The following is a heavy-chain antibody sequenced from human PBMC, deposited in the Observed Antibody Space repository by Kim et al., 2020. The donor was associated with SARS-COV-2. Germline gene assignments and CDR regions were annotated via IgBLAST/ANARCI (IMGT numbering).Heavy chain of an antibody. J-gene: IGHJ4*02. V-gene: IGHV3-23*01. CDR2: RDSGVRT. Sequence: RDSGVRTHYADSVKGRFIISRDKSKSTLFLQMNSLRAEDTAVYYCEASDYWGQGSLVTVSS. CDR3: EASDY.